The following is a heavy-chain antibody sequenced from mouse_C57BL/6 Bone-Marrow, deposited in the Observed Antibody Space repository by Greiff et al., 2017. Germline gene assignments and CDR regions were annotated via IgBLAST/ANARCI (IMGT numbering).Heavy chain of an antibody. D-gene: IGHD2-4*01. CDR3: TEYDYDLYAMDY. Sequence: QVQLQQSGAELVRPGASVTLSCKASGYTFTDYEMHWVKQTPVHGLEWIGAIDPETGGTAYNQKFKGKAILTADKSSSTAYMELRSLTSEDSAVYYYTEYDYDLYAMDYWGQGTSVTVSS. CDR2: IDPETGGT. J-gene: IGHJ4*01. CDR1: GYTFTDYE. V-gene: IGHV1-15*01.